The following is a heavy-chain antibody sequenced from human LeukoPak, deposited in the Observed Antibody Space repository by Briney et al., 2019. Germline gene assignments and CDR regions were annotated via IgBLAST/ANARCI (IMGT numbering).Heavy chain of an antibody. D-gene: IGHD3-22*01. J-gene: IGHJ4*02. CDR3: ARARTSDTYYYDSSGYPEGYFDY. V-gene: IGHV4-4*07. CDR1: GGSLSSYY. Sequence: PSETLSLTCTVSGGSLSSYYWSWIRQPAGKGLEWIGRIYTSGSTNYNPSLKSRVTMSVDTSKNQFSLKLSSVTAADTAVYYCARARTSDTYYYDSSGYPEGYFDYWGQGTLVTVSS. CDR2: IYTSGST.